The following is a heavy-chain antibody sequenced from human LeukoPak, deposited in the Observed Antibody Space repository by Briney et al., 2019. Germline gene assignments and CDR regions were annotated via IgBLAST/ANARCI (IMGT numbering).Heavy chain of an antibody. J-gene: IGHJ4*02. V-gene: IGHV3-64*01. CDR3: ARVAPARVYDY. CDR2: ISSNGGST. Sequence: GGSLRLSCAASGFTFSSYAMHWVRQAPGKGLEYVSAISSNGGSTYYANSVKVRFTISRDNSKNTLYLQMGSLRAEDIAVYYCARVAPARVYDYWGQGTLVTVSS. CDR1: GFTFSSYA. D-gene: IGHD2-21*01.